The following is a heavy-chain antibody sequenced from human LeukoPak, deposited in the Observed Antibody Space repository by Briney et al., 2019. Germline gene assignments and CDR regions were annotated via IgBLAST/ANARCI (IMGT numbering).Heavy chain of an antibody. Sequence: GASVKVSCKASGYTFTGYYMHWVRQAPGQGLEWMAIINPSGGSTSYAQKFQGRVTMTEDTSTDTAYMELSSLRSEDTAVYYCATTHGRFFDYWGQGTLVTVSS. CDR1: GYTFTGYY. J-gene: IGHJ4*02. D-gene: IGHD1/OR15-1a*01. CDR3: ATTHGRFFDY. CDR2: INPSGGST. V-gene: IGHV1-46*01.